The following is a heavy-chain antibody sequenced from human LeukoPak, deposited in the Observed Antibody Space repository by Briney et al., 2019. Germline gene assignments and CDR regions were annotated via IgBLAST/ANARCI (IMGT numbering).Heavy chain of an antibody. D-gene: IGHD1-7*01. CDR2: INTDGSTA. CDR1: GFTFSSYW. V-gene: IGHV3-74*01. J-gene: IGHJ4*02. Sequence: GGSLRLSCAASGFTFSSYWMHWVRQPPGKGLVWVSRINTDGSTANYADSVKGRFTISRDNSKNTLYLQMNSLRAEDTAVYYCAKGGVGNYVPGVDYWGQGTLLTVSS. CDR3: AKGGVGNYVPGVDY.